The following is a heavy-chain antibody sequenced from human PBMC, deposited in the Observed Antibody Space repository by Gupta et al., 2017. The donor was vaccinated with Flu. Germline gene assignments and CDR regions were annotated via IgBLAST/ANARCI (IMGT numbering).Heavy chain of an antibody. J-gene: IGHJ4*02. Sequence: EEQLVESGGGLVKPGGSLRLSCAASGFTFSDAWMSWVRQAPGKGLEWVGRIKSKTDGGTTDNAAPVRGRFTISRDDSKNMMYLQMNSLKTEDTAVYYCTTSYSYSSVWGQGTRVTVSS. CDR1: GFTFSDAW. CDR2: IKSKTDGGTT. V-gene: IGHV3-15*01. CDR3: TTSYSYSSV. D-gene: IGHD6-19*01.